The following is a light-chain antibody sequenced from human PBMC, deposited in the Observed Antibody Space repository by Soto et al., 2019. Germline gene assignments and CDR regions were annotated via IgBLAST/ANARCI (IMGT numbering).Light chain of an antibody. J-gene: IGKJ4*01. CDR2: DAS. V-gene: IGKV3-11*01. CDR1: QSVSSY. Sequence: EIVLTQSPATLSLSPGERATLSCRASQSVSSYLAWYQQKPGQAPRLLIYDASNRTTGIPARFSGSGSGTDFTLPISSLEPEEFAVYYCQQRSNWPLALTFGGGTKVEIK. CDR3: QQRSNWPLALT.